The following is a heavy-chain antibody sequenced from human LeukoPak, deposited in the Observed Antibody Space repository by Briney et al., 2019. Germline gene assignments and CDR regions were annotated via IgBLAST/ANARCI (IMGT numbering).Heavy chain of an antibody. J-gene: IGHJ4*02. CDR2: IMPIFGTA. CDR3: ARVLAYCGGDCFRSFDY. Sequence: GASVRVSYTASGGTFIIYAISGVRQAPGQGLEGMGGIMPIFGTANYAQKFQGRVTITADESTSTAYIELSTLRSEDTAVYYCARVLAYCGGDCFRSFDYWGQGTLVTVSS. V-gene: IGHV1-69*13. D-gene: IGHD2-21*02. CDR1: GGTFIIYA.